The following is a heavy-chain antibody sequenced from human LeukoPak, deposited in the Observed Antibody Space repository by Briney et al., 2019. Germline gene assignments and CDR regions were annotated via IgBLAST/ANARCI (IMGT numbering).Heavy chain of an antibody. J-gene: IGHJ5*02. D-gene: IGHD2-2*02. CDR2: INHSGST. CDR1: GGSFSGYY. CDR3: ARDHPIVVVPAAIRGWFGP. Sequence: SETLSLTCAVYGGSFSGYYWSWIRQPPGKGLEWIGEINHSGSTNYNPSLKSRVTISVDTSKNQFSLKLSSVTAADTAVYYCARDHPIVVVPAAIRGWFGPWGQGTLVTVSS. V-gene: IGHV4-34*01.